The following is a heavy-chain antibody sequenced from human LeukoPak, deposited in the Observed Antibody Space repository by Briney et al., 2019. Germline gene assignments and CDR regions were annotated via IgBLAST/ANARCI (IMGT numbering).Heavy chain of an antibody. CDR3: ARVDYGDYGFDY. CDR2: IYGGGST. Sequence: GGSLRLSCAASGFTVSSNYMSWVRQARGEGLEWVSVIYGGGSTYYADSVKGRFTISRDNSKNTLYLQMNSLRAEDTAVYYCARVDYGDYGFDYWGQGTLVTVSS. V-gene: IGHV3-66*01. J-gene: IGHJ4*02. CDR1: GFTVSSNY. D-gene: IGHD4-17*01.